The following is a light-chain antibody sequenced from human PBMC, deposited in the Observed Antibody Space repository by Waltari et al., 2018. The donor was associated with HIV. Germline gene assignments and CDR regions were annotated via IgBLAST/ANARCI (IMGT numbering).Light chain of an antibody. Sequence: DIQMTQSPSTLSASVGDRVTITCRASQSINSWLAWYQQKPGKAPKLLIYKASSLESGVPSRFSGSGSGTEFTLTISILQPDDFATYYCQQYNSYTWTFGQGTKVEI. CDR3: QQYNSYTWT. J-gene: IGKJ1*01. CDR2: KAS. V-gene: IGKV1-5*03. CDR1: QSINSW.